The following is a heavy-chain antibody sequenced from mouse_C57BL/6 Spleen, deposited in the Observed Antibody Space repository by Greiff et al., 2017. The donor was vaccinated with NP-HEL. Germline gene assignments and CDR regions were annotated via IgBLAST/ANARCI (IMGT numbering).Heavy chain of an antibody. CDR3: ARGVYGNYGWYFDV. V-gene: IGHV5-17*01. D-gene: IGHD2-1*01. J-gene: IGHJ1*03. Sequence: EVKLMESGGGLVKPGGSLKLSCAASGFTFSDYGMHWVRQAPEKGLEWVAYISSGSSTIYYADTVKGRFTISRDNAKNTLFLQMTSLRSEDTAMYYCARGVYGNYGWYFDVWGTGTTVTVSS. CDR2: ISSGSSTI. CDR1: GFTFSDYG.